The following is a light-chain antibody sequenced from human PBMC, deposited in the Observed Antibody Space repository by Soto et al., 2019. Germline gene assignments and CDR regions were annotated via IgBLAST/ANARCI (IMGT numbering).Light chain of an antibody. CDR2: GAS. J-gene: IGKJ3*01. Sequence: PGERVTLSCRASQSVSSSYLTWYQQKPGQAPRLLIYGASTRATSIPARFSGSGSGTDFTLTISSLQPEDFAVYYCQQDYNLLRTFGPGTKVDIK. CDR1: QSVSSSY. V-gene: IGKV3D-7*01. CDR3: QQDYNLLRT.